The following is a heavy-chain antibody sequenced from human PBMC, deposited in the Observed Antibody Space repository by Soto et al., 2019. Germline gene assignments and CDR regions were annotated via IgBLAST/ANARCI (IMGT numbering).Heavy chain of an antibody. D-gene: IGHD6-19*01. J-gene: IGHJ5*02. Sequence: QLLLQESGPGLVKPSETLSLTCTVSGGSISSSSYYWGWIRQSPGKGLEWIGRVYYSGSTYYNPSLKSRIDISVDTFNNQPYLKLSFVTAADTALYYCAREHSSASGGFDPWGQGTLVTVSP. CDR2: VYYSGST. CDR3: AREHSSASGGFDP. V-gene: IGHV4-39*02. CDR1: GGSISSSSYY.